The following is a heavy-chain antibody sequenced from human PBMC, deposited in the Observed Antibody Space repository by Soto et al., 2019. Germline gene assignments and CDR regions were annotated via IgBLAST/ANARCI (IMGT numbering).Heavy chain of an antibody. V-gene: IGHV3-15*07. CDR1: GFTFSNAW. D-gene: IGHD3-10*01. J-gene: IGHJ5*02. Sequence: GGSLRLSCAASGFTFSNAWMNWVRQAPGKELEWVGRIKSKTDGGTTDYAAPVKGRFTISRDDSKNTLYLQMNSLKTEDTAVYYCTTPPHYGSGSYYNGEFDPWGQGTLVTVSS. CDR2: IKSKTDGGTT. CDR3: TTPPHYGSGSYYNGEFDP.